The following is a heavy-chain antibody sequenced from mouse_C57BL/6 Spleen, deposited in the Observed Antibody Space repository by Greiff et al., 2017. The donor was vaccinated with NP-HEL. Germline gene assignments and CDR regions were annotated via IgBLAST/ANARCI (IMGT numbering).Heavy chain of an antibody. J-gene: IGHJ2*01. V-gene: IGHV5-17*01. D-gene: IGHD3-3*01. CDR1: GFTFSDYG. Sequence: EVQLVESGGGLVKPGGSLKLSCAASGFTFSDYGMHWVRQAPEKGLEWVAYISSGSSTIYYAETVKGRFTISRDNAKNTRFLQMTSLRSEDTAMYYCARRDLREYYFDYWGQGTTLTVSS. CDR3: ARRDLREYYFDY. CDR2: ISSGSSTI.